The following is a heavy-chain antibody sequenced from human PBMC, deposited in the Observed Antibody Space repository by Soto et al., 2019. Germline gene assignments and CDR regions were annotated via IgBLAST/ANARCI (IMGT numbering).Heavy chain of an antibody. CDR1: GDNFINYW. J-gene: IGHJ4*02. Sequence: EAQLVQSGPEVKKPGESLKISCWDSGDNFINYWIGWVRQMPGKGLEWMGIIHPLDYEVQYTPSFQGQVTITADRSTNTAYLQWRSLKASDTAIYYCSRRHYSGSGTSDYWGQGTLVTVTS. CDR2: IHPLDYEV. CDR3: SRRHYSGSGTSDY. D-gene: IGHD3-10*01. V-gene: IGHV5-51*03.